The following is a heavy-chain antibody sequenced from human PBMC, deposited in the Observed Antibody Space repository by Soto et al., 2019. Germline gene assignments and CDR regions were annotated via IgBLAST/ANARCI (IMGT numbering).Heavy chain of an antibody. Sequence: EVQLLESGGGLVQPGGSLRLSCAASGFTFSSYAMSWVRQAPGKGLEWVSAISSSGSSTYYADSVKGRFTISRDKSKNTLYLQMNSLRAEDTAVYYCATDTSTWYGGLDYYAMDVWGQGTTVTVS. CDR1: GFTFSSYA. CDR3: ATDTSTWYGGLDYYAMDV. CDR2: ISSSGSST. D-gene: IGHD6-13*01. J-gene: IGHJ6*02. V-gene: IGHV3-23*01.